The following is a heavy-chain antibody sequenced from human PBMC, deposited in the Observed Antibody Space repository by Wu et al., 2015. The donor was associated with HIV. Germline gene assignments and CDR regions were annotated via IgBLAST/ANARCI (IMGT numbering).Heavy chain of an antibody. CDR3: AREVGAMLANWFDP. CDR2: XTPILGST. D-gene: IGHD3-10*01. J-gene: IGHJ5*02. V-gene: IGHV1-69*11. Sequence: QVQLVQSGAEIKKPGSSVKVSCKASRDTFNRFAITWVRQAPGQGLECMGKXTPILGSTVYTQKFQDRVTITADESTSTSYMELSSLTSEDTAVYYCAREVGAMLANWFDPWGQGTLVIVSS. CDR1: RDTFNRFA.